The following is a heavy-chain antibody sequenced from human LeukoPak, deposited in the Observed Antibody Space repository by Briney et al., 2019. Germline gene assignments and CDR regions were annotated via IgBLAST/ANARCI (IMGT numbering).Heavy chain of an antibody. D-gene: IGHD2-15*01. CDR1: GYTFTTYA. V-gene: IGHV7-4-1*02. J-gene: IGHJ4*02. Sequence: ASVKVSCKASGYTFTTYAMNWVRQAPGQGLEWMGWINTDTGNPAYAQGFTGRFVFSLDTSVSTSYLQISSLKAEDTAAYYCARGYCSGGSCHTFDCWGQGTLVTVSS. CDR3: ARGYCSGGSCHTFDC. CDR2: INTDTGNP.